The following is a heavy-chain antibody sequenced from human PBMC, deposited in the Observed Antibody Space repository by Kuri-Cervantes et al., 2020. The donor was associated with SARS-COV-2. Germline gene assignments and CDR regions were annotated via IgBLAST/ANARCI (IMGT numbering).Heavy chain of an antibody. CDR2: ISSSSSYI. J-gene: IGHJ6*03. V-gene: IGHV3-21*01. CDR1: GFTFSSYS. CDR3: ARDLQQLVRGFFYYCYMDV. Sequence: GESLKISCAASGFTFSSYSMNWVRQAPGKGLEWVSSISSSSSYIYYADSVKGRFTISRDNAKNSLYLQMNSLRAEDTAVYYCARDLQQLVRGFFYYCYMDVWGKGTTVTVSS. D-gene: IGHD6-13*01.